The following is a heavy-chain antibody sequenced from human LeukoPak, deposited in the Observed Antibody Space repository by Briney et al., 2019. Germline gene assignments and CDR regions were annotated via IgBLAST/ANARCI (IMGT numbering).Heavy chain of an antibody. D-gene: IGHD5-18*01. J-gene: IGHJ4*02. CDR2: ISGGGGNT. CDR3: AKTDSFGSRGPGYLDS. CDR1: GFTFNNYA. V-gene: IGHV3-23*01. Sequence: GGSLRLSCAASGFTFNNYAMSWVRQAPGKGLEWVSAISGGGGNTFFADSVQGRFTISRDNSRNTLYLQMDSLRAEDTAVYYCAKTDSFGSRGPGYLDSWGQGTLVTVSS.